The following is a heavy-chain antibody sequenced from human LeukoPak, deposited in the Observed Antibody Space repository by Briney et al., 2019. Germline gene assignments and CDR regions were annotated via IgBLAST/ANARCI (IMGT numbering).Heavy chain of an antibody. D-gene: IGHD6-19*01. CDR2: IIPILGIA. J-gene: IGHJ5*02. CDR1: GGTFISYP. CDR3: ASVLSGIAVAGSFDP. V-gene: IGHV1-69*02. Sequence: SVKVSCKASGGTFISYPISWVRQAPGQGLEWMGRIIPILGIANYAQKFQGRVTITADKSTSTAYMELSSLRSEDTAVYYCASVLSGIAVAGSFDPWGQGTLVTVSS.